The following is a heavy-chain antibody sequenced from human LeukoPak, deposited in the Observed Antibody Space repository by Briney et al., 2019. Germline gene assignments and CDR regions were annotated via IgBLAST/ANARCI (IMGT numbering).Heavy chain of an antibody. CDR1: GYTFTSYD. Sequence: GASVKVSCKASGYTFTSYDINWVRQATGQGLEWMGWMNPNSGNTGYAQKFQGRVTMTRNTSISAAYMELSSLRSEDTAVYYCARGQKYQLLYYYYGMDVWGQGTMVTVSS. J-gene: IGHJ6*02. CDR3: ARGQKYQLLYYYYGMDV. D-gene: IGHD2-2*01. V-gene: IGHV1-8*01. CDR2: MNPNSGNT.